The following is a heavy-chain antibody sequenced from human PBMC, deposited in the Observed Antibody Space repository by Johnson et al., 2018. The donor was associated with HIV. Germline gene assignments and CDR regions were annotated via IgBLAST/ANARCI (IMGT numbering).Heavy chain of an antibody. CDR2: INWNGGST. D-gene: IGHD4-23*01. V-gene: IGHV3-20*04. CDR3: ASQRWKQGDAFDI. CDR1: RFTFDDYA. Sequence: EQLVESGGVVVQPGGSLRLSCETSRFTFDDYAMHWVRQAPGKGLEWVSLINWNGGSTGYADSVKGRFTISRDNAKNSLYLQMNSLRAEDTALYYCASQRWKQGDAFDIWGQGTMVTVSS. J-gene: IGHJ3*02.